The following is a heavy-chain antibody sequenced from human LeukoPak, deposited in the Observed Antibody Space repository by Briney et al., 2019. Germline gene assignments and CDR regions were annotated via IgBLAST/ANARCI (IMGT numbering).Heavy chain of an antibody. V-gene: IGHV3-7*01. CDR3: ARGSGSYGGAFDY. Sequence: GGSLRPSCAASGFTFSYYWMNWVRQAPGRRLEWVASIKQDGSDKYYVDSVKGRFTISRDYAKNSLHLQMNSLRVEDTAVYYCARGSGSYGGAFDYWGQGTLVTVSS. CDR2: IKQDGSDK. J-gene: IGHJ4*02. D-gene: IGHD1-26*01. CDR1: GFTFSYYW.